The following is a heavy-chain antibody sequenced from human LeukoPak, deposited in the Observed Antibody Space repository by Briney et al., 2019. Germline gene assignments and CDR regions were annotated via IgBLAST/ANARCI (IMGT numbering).Heavy chain of an antibody. CDR1: GFTFSSYW. CDR3: ARDEAYCSGGSCYYYYGMDV. V-gene: IGHV3-7*01. Sequence: GGSLRLSCVASGFTFSSYWMSWVRQAPGKGLEWVANINQDGSEKYYVDSVKGRFTISRDNAKNSLYLQMNSLRAEDTAVYYCARDEAYCSGGSCYYYYGMDVWGQGTTVTVSS. J-gene: IGHJ6*02. CDR2: INQDGSEK. D-gene: IGHD2-15*01.